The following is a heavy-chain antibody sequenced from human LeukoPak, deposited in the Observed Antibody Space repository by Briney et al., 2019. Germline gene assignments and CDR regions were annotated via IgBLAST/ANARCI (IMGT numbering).Heavy chain of an antibody. J-gene: IGHJ6*03. D-gene: IGHD2-15*01. CDR2: ISAYNGNT. V-gene: IGHV1-18*01. CDR1: GYTFTSYG. Sequence: ASVKVSCKASGYTFTSYGISWVRQAPGQGLEWMGWISAYNGNTNYAQKLQGRVTMTTDTSTSTAYMELRSLRAEDTAVYYCAKDRGRYCSSGSCPTSYYYYYMDVWGKGTTVTISS. CDR3: AKDRGRYCSSGSCPTSYYYYYMDV.